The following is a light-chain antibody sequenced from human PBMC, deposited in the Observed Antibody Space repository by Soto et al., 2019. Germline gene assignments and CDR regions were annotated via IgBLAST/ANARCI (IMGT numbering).Light chain of an antibody. CDR3: QQYGSSGT. CDR2: SAS. V-gene: IGKV3-15*01. Sequence: EVVMTQSPATLSVSPGERATLSCRASQSIRTDLAWYQQKPGQAPSLLIFSASTRATGVPARFSGSGSGTEFTLTISRLEPEDFAVYYCQQYGSSGTFGQGTKVDIK. CDR1: QSIRTD. J-gene: IGKJ1*01.